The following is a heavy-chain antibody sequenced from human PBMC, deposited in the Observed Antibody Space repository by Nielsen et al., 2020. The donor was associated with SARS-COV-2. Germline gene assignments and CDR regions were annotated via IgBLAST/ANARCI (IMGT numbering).Heavy chain of an antibody. V-gene: IGHV3-23*01. CDR3: TKARGFDHPDHYYEMDD. J-gene: IGHJ6*02. CDR1: GFTFNNYG. CDR2: ISGTGDNT. Sequence: GESLKISCAASGFTFNNYGMTWVRQAPGKGLEWVSVISGTGDNTYYADSVKGRFTISRDNSKNILYLQMNSLRAEDTAVFYCTKARGFDHPDHYYEMDDWGQGTTVTV. D-gene: IGHD3-9*01.